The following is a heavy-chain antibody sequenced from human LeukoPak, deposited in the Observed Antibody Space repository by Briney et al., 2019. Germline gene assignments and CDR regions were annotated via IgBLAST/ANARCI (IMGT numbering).Heavy chain of an antibody. V-gene: IGHV4-61*02. Sequence: SETLSLTCTVSGGSISSGSYYWSWIRQPAGKGLEWIGRIYTSGSTNYNPSLKSRVTISVDTSKNQFSLKLSSVTAADTAVYYCARERHYGDYHRVDPWGQGTLVTVSS. D-gene: IGHD4-17*01. CDR3: ARERHYGDYHRVDP. J-gene: IGHJ5*02. CDR1: GGSISSGSYY. CDR2: IYTSGST.